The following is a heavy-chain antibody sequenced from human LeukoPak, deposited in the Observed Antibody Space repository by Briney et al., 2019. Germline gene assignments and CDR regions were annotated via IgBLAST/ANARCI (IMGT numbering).Heavy chain of an antibody. CDR1: GFTFSSYT. V-gene: IGHV3-30-3*01. J-gene: IGHJ4*02. CDR2: ISNDGSNK. CDR3: AKDWAMVRGVIAGFFDY. D-gene: IGHD3-10*01. Sequence: GGSLRLSCAASGFTFSSYTMHWVRQAPGKGLEWVAIISNDGSNKNYADSVKGRFTISRDNSKNTLFLQMNSLRAEDTAVYYCAKDWAMVRGVIAGFFDYWGQGTLVTVSS.